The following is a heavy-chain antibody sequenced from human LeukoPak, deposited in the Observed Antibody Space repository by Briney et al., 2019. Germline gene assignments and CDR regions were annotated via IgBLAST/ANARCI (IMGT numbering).Heavy chain of an antibody. V-gene: IGHV1-2*02. CDR3: ARVVSSSPTHFDY. CDR1: GYTFTGYY. J-gene: IGHJ4*02. CDR2: INPNSGGT. D-gene: IGHD6-13*01. Sequence: ASVKVSCKASGYTFTGYYMHWVRQAPGQGLEWRGWINPNSGGTNYAQKFQGRVTMTRDTSISTANMEMSRRRADDTAVYYCARVVSSSPTHFDYWGQGTLVTVSS.